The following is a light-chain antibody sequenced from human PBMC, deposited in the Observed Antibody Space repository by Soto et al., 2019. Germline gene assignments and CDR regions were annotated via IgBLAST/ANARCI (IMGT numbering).Light chain of an antibody. CDR1: QNVRSN. CDR2: GAS. CDR3: QHRSNWPSWT. Sequence: IVMTPSPATLSVSPGERATLSCRASQNVRSNLAWYQQKPGQAPRLLIYGASTRATGIPARFSGRGSGTDFTLTISSLETEDLAVYYCQHRSNWPSWTFGAGTKVDI. V-gene: IGKV3-15*01. J-gene: IGKJ1*01.